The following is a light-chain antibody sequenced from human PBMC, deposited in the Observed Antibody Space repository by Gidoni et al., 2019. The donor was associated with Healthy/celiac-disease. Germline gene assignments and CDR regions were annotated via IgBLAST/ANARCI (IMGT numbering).Light chain of an antibody. CDR3: QQSYSTPRT. J-gene: IGKJ1*01. V-gene: IGKV1-39*01. CDR2: AAS. Sequence: DIQITHSPSSLSASVGDRVTIPCRASQSISSYLNWYQKKPGKAPKLLIYAASSLQSGVPSRFSGSGSGTDLTLTISSLQPEDFATYYCQQSYSTPRTFXQXTKVEIK. CDR1: QSISSY.